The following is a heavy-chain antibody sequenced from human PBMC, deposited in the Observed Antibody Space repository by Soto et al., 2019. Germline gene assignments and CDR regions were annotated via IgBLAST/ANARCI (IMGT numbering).Heavy chain of an antibody. V-gene: IGHV1-69*08. Sequence: QVQLVQSGAEVKKPGSSVKVSCKASGGTFSSYTISWVRQAPGQGLEWMGRIIPILGIANYAQKFQGRVTITADKSTSTAYMELSSLRSEDTAVYYCARDSGRDGYNAYWGQGTLVTVSS. D-gene: IGHD5-12*01. CDR1: GGTFSSYT. CDR2: IIPILGIA. J-gene: IGHJ4*02. CDR3: ARDSGRDGYNAY.